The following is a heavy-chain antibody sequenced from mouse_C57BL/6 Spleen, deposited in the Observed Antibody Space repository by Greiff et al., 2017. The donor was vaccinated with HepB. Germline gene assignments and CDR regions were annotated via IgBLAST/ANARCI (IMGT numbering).Heavy chain of an antibody. CDR3: ASDGYSYAMDY. J-gene: IGHJ4*01. CDR2: IRNKANGYTT. CDR1: GFTFTDYY. D-gene: IGHD2-3*01. Sequence: EVKVEESGGGLVQPGGSLSLSCAASGFTFTDYYMSWVRQPPGKALEWLGFIRNKANGYTTEYSASVKGRFTISRDNSQSILYLQMNALRAEDSATYYCASDGYSYAMDYWGQGTSVTVSS. V-gene: IGHV7-3*01.